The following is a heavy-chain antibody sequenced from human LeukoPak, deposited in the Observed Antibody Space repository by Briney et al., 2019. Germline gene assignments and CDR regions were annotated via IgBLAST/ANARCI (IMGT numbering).Heavy chain of an antibody. J-gene: IGHJ4*02. CDR1: GGSISSGGYS. CDR3: ARARKYYYGSGSIKNPHFDY. D-gene: IGHD3-10*01. V-gene: IGHV4-30-2*01. Sequence: SETLSLTCAVSGGSISSGGYSWSWIRQPPGKGLEWIGNIYHSGSTYYNPSLKSRVTISVDRSKNQFSLKLSSVTAADTAVYYCARARKYYYGSGSIKNPHFDYWGQGTLVTVSS. CDR2: IYHSGST.